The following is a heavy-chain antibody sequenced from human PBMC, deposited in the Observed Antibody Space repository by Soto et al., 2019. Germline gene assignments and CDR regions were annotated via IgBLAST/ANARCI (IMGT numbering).Heavy chain of an antibody. D-gene: IGHD2-2*01. J-gene: IGHJ6*02. Sequence: QVQLVQSGAEVNKPGSSVKVSCKASGGTFSSYAISWVRQAPGQGLEWMGGIIPIFGTANYAQKFQGRVTITADKSTSIAYMEMSSLRSEDTAVDDCARALWKTRGVVVPDGNDYYYYGMDVWGQGTTVTVSS. CDR2: IIPIFGTA. CDR1: GGTFSSYA. CDR3: ARALWKTRGVVVPDGNDYYYYGMDV. V-gene: IGHV1-69*06.